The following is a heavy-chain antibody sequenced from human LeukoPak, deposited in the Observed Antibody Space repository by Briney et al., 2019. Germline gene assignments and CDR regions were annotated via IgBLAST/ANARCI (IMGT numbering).Heavy chain of an antibody. CDR3: ARLGITMVRGVITSYYYYMDV. CDR2: INHSGST. CDR1: GGSFSGYY. J-gene: IGHJ6*03. V-gene: IGHV4-34*01. D-gene: IGHD3-10*01. Sequence: SETLSLTCAVYGGSFSGYYWSWIRQPPGKGLEWIGEINHSGSTNYNPSLKSRVTISVDTSENQFSLKLSSVTAADTAAYYCARLGITMVRGVITSYYYYMDVWGKGTTVTVSS.